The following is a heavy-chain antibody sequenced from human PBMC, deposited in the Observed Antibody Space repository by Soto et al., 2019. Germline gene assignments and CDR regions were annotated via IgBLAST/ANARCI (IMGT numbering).Heavy chain of an antibody. Sequence: QVQLQESGPGLVKPSETLSLTCSVSGGSVSSYYWSWIRQPPGKGLEWIGYISYSGSTNYNPSLTNRVTISVDTSKNQFSLKLSSVTAADTAAYYCASGGQGYDFWCGYSYEDYFDYWGQGTLVTVSS. CDR3: ASGGQGYDFWCGYSYEDYFDY. V-gene: IGHV4-59*02. CDR2: ISYSGST. CDR1: GGSVSSYY. J-gene: IGHJ4*02. D-gene: IGHD3-3*01.